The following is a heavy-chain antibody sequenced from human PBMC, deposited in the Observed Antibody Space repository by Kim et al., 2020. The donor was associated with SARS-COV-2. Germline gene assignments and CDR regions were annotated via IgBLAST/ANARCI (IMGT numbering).Heavy chain of an antibody. CDR2: INQSGGT. CDR3: ATGRAGVVPSQILGLGPYYDYYAMAV. D-gene: IGHD3-3*01. Sequence: SETLSLTCAVFGGSFSGYDWTWIRQSPGQGLEWIGEINQSGGTNCNPSLKSRVTISLDTSKNQLSLKLRSVTAADTGVYYCATGRAGVVPSQILGLGPYYDYYAMAVWGHGTTITVSS. CDR1: GGSFSGYD. J-gene: IGHJ6*02. V-gene: IGHV4-34*01.